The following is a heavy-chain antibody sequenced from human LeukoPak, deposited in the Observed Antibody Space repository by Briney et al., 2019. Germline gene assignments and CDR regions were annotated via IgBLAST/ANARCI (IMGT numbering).Heavy chain of an antibody. V-gene: IGHV4-4*09. CDR2: IHSIGST. CDR1: GGSISNYY. CDR3: ARSEVAYYGSKNSLWPDAFDF. J-gene: IGHJ3*01. Sequence: SETLSLTCTVSGGSISNYYWSWIRQPPGKGLEWIGYIHSIGSTSYNLSLKSRVTISLDTSQMQFSLRLSSVTAADTAVYYCARSEVAYYGSKNSLWPDAFDFWGQGTVVTVSP. D-gene: IGHD3-10*01.